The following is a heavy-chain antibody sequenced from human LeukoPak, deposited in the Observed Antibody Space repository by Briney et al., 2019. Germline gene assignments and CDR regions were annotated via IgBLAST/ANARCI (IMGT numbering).Heavy chain of an antibody. Sequence: ASVKVSCKASGYTFTSYAMNWVRRAPGQGLEWMGWINTNTGNPTYAQGFTGRFVFSLDTSVSTAYLQISSLKAEDTAVYYCTRAPPYYYGSGSYYKNPIDYWGQGTLVTVSS. D-gene: IGHD3-10*01. CDR3: TRAPPYYYGSGSYYKNPIDY. CDR2: INTNTGNP. J-gene: IGHJ4*02. V-gene: IGHV7-4-1*02. CDR1: GYTFTSYA.